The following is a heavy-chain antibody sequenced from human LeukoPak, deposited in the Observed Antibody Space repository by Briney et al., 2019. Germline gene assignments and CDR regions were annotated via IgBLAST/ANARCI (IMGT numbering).Heavy chain of an antibody. V-gene: IGHV1-46*01. J-gene: IGHJ4*02. CDR1: GYTFTNYY. D-gene: IGHD2-8*02. Sequence: ASVKVSCKTSGYTFTNYYMHWVRQAPGQGLEWMGIINPSGGSTSYAQKFQGRVTVTRGMSTSTVYMELSSLRSEDTAVYYCARDRRQVLVLNYWGQGTLVTVSS. CDR2: INPSGGST. CDR3: ARDRRQVLVLNY.